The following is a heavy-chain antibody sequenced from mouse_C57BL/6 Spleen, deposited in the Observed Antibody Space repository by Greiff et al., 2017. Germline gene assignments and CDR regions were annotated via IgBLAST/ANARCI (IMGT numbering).Heavy chain of an antibody. V-gene: IGHV2-6-1*01. CDR2: IGSDGST. CDR3: ARHTPPYAMDY. Sequence: VKLVESGPGLVAPSQSLSITCTVSGFSLTSYGVNWVRQPPGKGLEWLVVIGSDGSTTYNSALKSRLSISKDNSKCQVFLKMNSSQTDDTAMYYLARHTPPYAMDYWGQGTSVTVSS. J-gene: IGHJ4*01. CDR1: GFSLTSYG.